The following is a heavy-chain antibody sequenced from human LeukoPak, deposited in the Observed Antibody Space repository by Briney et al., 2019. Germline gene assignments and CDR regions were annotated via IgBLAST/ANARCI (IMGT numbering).Heavy chain of an antibody. CDR2: FYSSGST. J-gene: IGHJ4*02. Sequence: SPSETLSLTCSVSGGSISGSSYYWGWIRQPPGKGLEWTGSFYSSGSTYYNSSLQSRVTISVDTSKNQFSLKLSSVTAADTAVYYCARRSGSYQPIDYWGQGTLVTVSS. V-gene: IGHV4-39*01. D-gene: IGHD1-26*01. CDR3: ARRSGSYQPIDY. CDR1: GGSISGSSYY.